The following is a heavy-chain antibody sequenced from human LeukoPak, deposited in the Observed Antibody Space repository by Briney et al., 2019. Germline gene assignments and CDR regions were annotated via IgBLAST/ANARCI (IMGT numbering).Heavy chain of an antibody. V-gene: IGHV4-34*01. CDR3: ARSRAQYYYGSGSNWFDP. CDR2: INHSGST. J-gene: IGHJ5*02. Sequence: PSETLSLTCAVYGGSFSGYYWSWIRQPPEKGLEWIGEINHSGSTNYNPSLKSRVTISVDTSKNQFSLKLSSVTAADTAVYYCARSRAQYYYGSGSNWFDPWGQGTLVTVSS. CDR1: GGSFSGYY. D-gene: IGHD3-10*01.